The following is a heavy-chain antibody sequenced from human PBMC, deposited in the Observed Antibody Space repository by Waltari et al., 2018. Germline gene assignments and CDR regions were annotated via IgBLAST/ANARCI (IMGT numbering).Heavy chain of an antibody. CDR2: VSPIFGTE. J-gene: IGHJ6*02. D-gene: IGHD6-13*01. V-gene: IGHV1-69*01. CDR1: GVTFSSYA. CDR3: ARVRAAAGRFDYYGMDV. Sequence: VQLVQSGAEVKKPGSSVQVSCKASGVTFSSYAISWVLPAHGQGLEWMGGVSPIFGTENYAQKCQGRVTITADESTSTAYMELSSLRSEETAVYYCARVRAAAGRFDYYGMDVWGQGTTVTVSS.